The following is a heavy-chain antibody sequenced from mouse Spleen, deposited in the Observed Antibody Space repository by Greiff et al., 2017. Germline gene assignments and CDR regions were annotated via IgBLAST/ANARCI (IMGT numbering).Heavy chain of an antibody. CDR1: GYSFTGYY. V-gene: IGHV1-42*01. CDR3: ARWAFHFDY. CDR2: INPSTGGT. Sequence: EVQLQQSGPELVKPGASVKISCKASGYSFTGYYMNWVKQSPEKSLEWIGEINPSTGGTTYNQKFKAKATLTVDKSSSTAYMQLKSLTSEDSAVYYCARWAFHFDYWGQGTTLTVSS. J-gene: IGHJ2*01.